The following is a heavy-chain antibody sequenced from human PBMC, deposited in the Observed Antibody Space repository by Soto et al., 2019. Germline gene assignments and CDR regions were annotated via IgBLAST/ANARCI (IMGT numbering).Heavy chain of an antibody. J-gene: IGHJ4*02. Sequence: EVQLLESGGGMVQPGGSLRISCVASGFGFSSYAISWVRQSPGKGLEWVSTTPATDDDTSYALSVTGRFIVSRDNSKNTLSILMRSLRAEDTALYYCAKVEDNTGWAVVDSCGQGTLVTVS. CDR3: AKVEDNTGWAVVDS. CDR1: GFGFSSYA. CDR2: TPATDDDT. V-gene: IGHV3-23*01. D-gene: IGHD6-19*01.